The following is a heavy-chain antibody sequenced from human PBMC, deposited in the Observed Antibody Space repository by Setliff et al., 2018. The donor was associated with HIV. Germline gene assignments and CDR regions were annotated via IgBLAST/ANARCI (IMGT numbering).Heavy chain of an antibody. J-gene: IGHJ6*03. CDR1: GYTFTIYY. CDR3: ARGGRFSAPGRDIWYYYHYMDV. V-gene: IGHV1-46*01. Sequence: GASVKVSCKASGYTFTIYYMHWVRQAPGQGLEWIGIINPNSGSTSYAQNFQGRVTMTRDTSTSTVYMEVSGLRSEDTAVYYCARGGRFSAPGRDIWYYYHYMDVWGKGTTVTVSS. D-gene: IGHD3-9*01. CDR2: INPNSGST.